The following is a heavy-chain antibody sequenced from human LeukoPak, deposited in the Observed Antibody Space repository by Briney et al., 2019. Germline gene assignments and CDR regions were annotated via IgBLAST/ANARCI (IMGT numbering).Heavy chain of an antibody. Sequence: GGSLRLSCAASGFTFNTYWMSWVRQAPGKGLNWVANIKEDGSEKDYVDSVKGRFTISRDNAKDSVYLQMNSLRAEDTAVYYCARARVGYTRYDAFGIWGQGTMATVSS. CDR2: IKEDGSEK. V-gene: IGHV3-7*04. J-gene: IGHJ3*02. CDR3: ARARVGYTRYDAFGI. D-gene: IGHD5-18*01. CDR1: GFTFNTYW.